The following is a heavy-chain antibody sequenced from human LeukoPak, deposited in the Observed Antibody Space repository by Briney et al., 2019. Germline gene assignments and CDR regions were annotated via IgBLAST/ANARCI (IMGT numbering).Heavy chain of an antibody. CDR3: ARDGNYYGSGSYYAYFDY. CDR2: SYYSGST. J-gene: IGHJ4*02. Sequence: PSETLSLTCTVSGGSISSGDYYWSWIRQPPGKGREWIGYSYYSGSTYYNPSLKSRVTISVDTSKNQLSLKLSSVTAADTAVYYCARDGNYYGSGSYYAYFDYWGQGTLVTVSS. V-gene: IGHV4-30-4*01. CDR1: GGSISSGDYY. D-gene: IGHD3-10*01.